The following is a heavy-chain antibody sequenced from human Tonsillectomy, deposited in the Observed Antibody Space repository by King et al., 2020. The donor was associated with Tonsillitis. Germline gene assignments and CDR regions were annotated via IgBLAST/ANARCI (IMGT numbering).Heavy chain of an antibody. Sequence: EVQLVESGGGLVKPGGSLRLSCAASGFTFSIYTMNWVRQAPGKGLEWVSSISSRSSYLYYADSVKGRFTISRDNAKNSLYLQMNSLRAEDTAVYYCAREGTEHCSRSSCSNWFDPWGQGTLVTVSS. J-gene: IGHJ5*02. V-gene: IGHV3-21*01. CDR1: GFTFSIYT. CDR2: ISSRSSYL. CDR3: AREGTEHCSRSSCSNWFDP. D-gene: IGHD2-2*01.